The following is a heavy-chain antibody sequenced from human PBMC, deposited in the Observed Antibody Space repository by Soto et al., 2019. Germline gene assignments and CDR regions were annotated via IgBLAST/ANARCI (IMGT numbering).Heavy chain of an antibody. CDR1: GDSISTVDYF. Sequence: SETLSLTCSVSGDSISTVDYFWAWIRQPPGQALEYIGYIYKSATTYYNPSVESPVALSLDTSKSQFSLNVTSVTAADTAVYFCARGRYCLTGRCFPNWFDSWGQGTLVTVSS. J-gene: IGHJ5*01. V-gene: IGHV4-30-4*01. CDR3: ARGRYCLTGRCFPNWFDS. CDR2: IYKSATT. D-gene: IGHD2-15*01.